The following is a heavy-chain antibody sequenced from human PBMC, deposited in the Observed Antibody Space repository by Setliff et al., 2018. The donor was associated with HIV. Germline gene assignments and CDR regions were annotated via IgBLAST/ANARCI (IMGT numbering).Heavy chain of an antibody. J-gene: IGHJ3*02. CDR3: AMSMTTYPVSRAFDI. CDR2: INPILGIA. CDR1: GYTFTGWY. Sequence: SVKVSCKASGYTFTGWYMHWVRQAPGQGLEWMGWINPILGIANYAQKFQGRVTITTDESTSTAYMELSSLRSEDTAVYYCAMSMTTYPVSRAFDIWGQGTMVTVSS. V-gene: IGHV1-69*10. D-gene: IGHD4-4*01.